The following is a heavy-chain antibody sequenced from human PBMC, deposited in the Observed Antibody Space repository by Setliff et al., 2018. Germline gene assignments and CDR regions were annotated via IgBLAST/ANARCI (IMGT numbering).Heavy chain of an antibody. V-gene: IGHV1-2*02. CDR1: GNRFTDYN. CDR2: INPDSGDT. CDR3: AREGVDTRSSTDYRYYMDV. D-gene: IGHD5-18*01. J-gene: IGHJ6*03. Sequence: ASVKVSCKASGNRFTDYNVHWVRQAPGQGLEWMGWINPDSGDTHSAQKFQGRVTMTRDTSINTAYMELGSLTSDDTAVYYCAREGVDTRSSTDYRYYMDVWGKGTTVTVSS.